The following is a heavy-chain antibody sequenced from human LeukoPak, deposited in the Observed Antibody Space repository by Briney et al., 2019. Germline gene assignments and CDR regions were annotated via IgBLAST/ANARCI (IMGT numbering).Heavy chain of an antibody. V-gene: IGHV1-69*13. CDR2: IIPIFGTA. CDR3: ARDRGYDYVWGSYRSLDY. CDR1: GGTFSSYA. D-gene: IGHD3-16*02. J-gene: IGHJ4*02. Sequence: GASVKVSCKASGGTFSSYAISWVRQAPGQGLEWMGGIIPIFGTANYAQKFQGRVTTTADESTSTAYMELSSLRSEDTAVYYCARDRGYDYVWGSYRSLDYWGQGTLVTVSS.